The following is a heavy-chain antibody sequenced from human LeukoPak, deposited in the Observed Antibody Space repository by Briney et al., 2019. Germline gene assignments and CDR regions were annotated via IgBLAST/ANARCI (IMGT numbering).Heavy chain of an antibody. CDR3: AKSTGGAFDI. D-gene: IGHD1-14*01. CDR1: GFTFSSYG. CDR2: IWYGGSNK. Sequence: GGSLRLSCAASGFTFSSYGMHWVRQAPCKGLEWVAVIWYGGSNKYYADSVKGRFTISRDNSKNTLYLQMNSLRAEDTAVYYCAKSTGGAFDIWGQGTMVTVSS. J-gene: IGHJ3*02. V-gene: IGHV3-30*02.